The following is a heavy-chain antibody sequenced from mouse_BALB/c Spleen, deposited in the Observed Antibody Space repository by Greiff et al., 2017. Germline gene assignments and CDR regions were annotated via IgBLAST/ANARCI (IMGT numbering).Heavy chain of an antibody. V-gene: IGHV14-4*02. Sequence: DVKLQESGAELVRSGASVKLSCTASGFNIKDYYMHWVKQRPEQGLEWIGWIDPENGDTEYAPKFQGKATMTADTSSNTAYLQLSSLTSEDTAVYYCNAPYGNEAYWGQGTLVTVSA. D-gene: IGHD2-1*01. CDR3: NAPYGNEAY. J-gene: IGHJ3*01. CDR1: GFNIKDYY. CDR2: IDPENGDT.